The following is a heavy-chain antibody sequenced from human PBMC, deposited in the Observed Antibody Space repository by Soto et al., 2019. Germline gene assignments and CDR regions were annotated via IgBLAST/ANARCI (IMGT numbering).Heavy chain of an antibody. CDR2: IYYSGST. Sequence: PSETLSLTCTVSGGSISSCGYYWSWIRQHPGKGLEWIGYIYYSGSTYYNPSLKSRVTISVDTSKNQFSLKLSSVTAADTAVYYCAAVPSSYYDSSGYYRVFDYWGQGTLVTVSS. CDR3: AAVPSSYYDSSGYYRVFDY. J-gene: IGHJ4*02. D-gene: IGHD3-22*01. V-gene: IGHV4-31*03. CDR1: GGSISSCGYY.